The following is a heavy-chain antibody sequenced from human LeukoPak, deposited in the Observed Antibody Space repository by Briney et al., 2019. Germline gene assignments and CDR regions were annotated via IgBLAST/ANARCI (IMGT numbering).Heavy chain of an antibody. CDR3: ARDQFAATRHTMAMGY. CDR1: GYIFTDYY. J-gene: IGHJ4*02. V-gene: IGHV1-2*02. D-gene: IGHD3-10*01. Sequence: ASVKVSCKASGYIFTDYYMHWVRQAPGQGLEWMGWINPNSGDTNFAQKFQGRVTMTRDTSINTAYMQLSGLTSDDTAVYYCARDQFAATRHTMAMGYWGQGTLVTVSS. CDR2: INPNSGDT.